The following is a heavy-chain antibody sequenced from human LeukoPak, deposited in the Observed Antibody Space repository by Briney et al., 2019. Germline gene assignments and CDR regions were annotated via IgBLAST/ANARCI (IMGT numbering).Heavy chain of an antibody. CDR2: INPNCGGT. CDR1: GYTFTGYY. V-gene: IGHV1-2*02. CDR3: ASLGVCGGDCYLNWFDP. Sequence: ASVKVSCKASGYTFTGYYMHWVRQAPGQGLEWMGWINPNCGGTNYAQKFQGRVTMTRDTSISTAYMELSRLRSDDTAVYYCASLGVCGGDCYLNWFDPWGQGTLVTVSS. J-gene: IGHJ5*02. D-gene: IGHD2-21*02.